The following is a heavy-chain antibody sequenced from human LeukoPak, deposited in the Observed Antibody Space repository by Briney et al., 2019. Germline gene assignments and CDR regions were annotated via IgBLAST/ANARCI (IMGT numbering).Heavy chain of an antibody. CDR1: GYTLTELS. J-gene: IGHJ4*02. Sequence: GASVKVSCKVSGYTLTELSMHWVRQAPGKGLEWMGGFDPEDGETIYAQKFQGRVTMTEDTSTDTAYMELSSLRSEDTAVHYCATVESPFRDYYFDYWGQGTLVTVSS. V-gene: IGHV1-24*01. D-gene: IGHD2/OR15-2a*01. CDR3: ATVESPFRDYYFDY. CDR2: FDPEDGET.